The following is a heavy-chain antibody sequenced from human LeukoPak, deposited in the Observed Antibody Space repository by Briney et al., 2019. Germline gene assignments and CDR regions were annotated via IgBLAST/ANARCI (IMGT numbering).Heavy chain of an antibody. J-gene: IGHJ4*02. CDR3: AKDVYHYESSGYYDY. CDR1: GFIFSSYG. V-gene: IGHV3-30*18. D-gene: IGHD3-22*01. CDR2: ISHHGSNK. Sequence: GGSLRLSCAASGFIFSSYGMHWVRRAPGKGLEWVAVISHHGSNKYYADSVKGRFTISRDNSKNTVYLQMNSLRAEDTAVYYCAKDVYHYESSGYYDYWGQGTLVTVSS.